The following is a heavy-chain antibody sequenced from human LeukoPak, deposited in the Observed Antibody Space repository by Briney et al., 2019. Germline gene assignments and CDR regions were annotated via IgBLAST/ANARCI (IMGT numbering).Heavy chain of an antibody. CDR1: GFTFSSYW. CDR3: ARGGALRYFDWLLYLDY. V-gene: IGHV3-7*01. Sequence: PGGSLRLSCAASGFTFSSYWMSWVRQAPGKGLEWVANIKQDGSGKYYVDSVKGRFTISRDNAKNSLYLQMNSLRAEDTAVYYCARGGALRYFDWLLYLDYWGQGTLVTVSS. D-gene: IGHD3-9*01. J-gene: IGHJ4*02. CDR2: IKQDGSGK.